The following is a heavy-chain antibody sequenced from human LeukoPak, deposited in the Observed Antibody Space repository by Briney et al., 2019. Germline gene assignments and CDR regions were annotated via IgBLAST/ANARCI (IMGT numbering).Heavy chain of an antibody. V-gene: IGHV1-46*01. CDR3: ARQTYYYGSGSYYNDY. D-gene: IGHD3-10*01. CDR2: ISPSGGST. CDR1: GYTFTSNY. Sequence: ASVKVSCKAFGYTFTSNYMHWVRQAPGQGPEWMGVISPSGGSTTYAQKFQGRVTLTRDMSTSTDYLELSSLRSEDTAVYYCARQTYYYGSGSYYNDYWGQGTLVTVSS. J-gene: IGHJ4*02.